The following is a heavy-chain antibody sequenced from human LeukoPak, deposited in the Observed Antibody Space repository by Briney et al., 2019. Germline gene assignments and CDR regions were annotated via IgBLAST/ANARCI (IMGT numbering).Heavy chain of an antibody. D-gene: IGHD6-19*01. CDR1: GDTFSSYV. J-gene: IGHJ4*02. Sequence: GASVKVSCKASGDTFSSYVISWVRQAPGQGLEWMGGINPVFGTAHYAQKFQDRVTITADESTSTAYMELSSLRSEDTAVYYCATASWRQWLVPPKGTDKYYFDYWGQGTLVTVSS. V-gene: IGHV1-69*13. CDR3: ATASWRQWLVPPKGTDKYYFDY. CDR2: INPVFGTA.